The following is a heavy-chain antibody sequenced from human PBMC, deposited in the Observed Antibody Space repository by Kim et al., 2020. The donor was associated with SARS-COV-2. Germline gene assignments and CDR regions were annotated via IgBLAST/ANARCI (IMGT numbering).Heavy chain of an antibody. J-gene: IGHJ4*02. CDR3: ARALRYCDWLSDGRPFDY. Sequence: KSRVTISVDTSKNQFSLKLSSVTAADTAVYYCARALRYCDWLSDGRPFDYWGQGTLVTVSS. V-gene: IGHV4-34*01. D-gene: IGHD3-9*01.